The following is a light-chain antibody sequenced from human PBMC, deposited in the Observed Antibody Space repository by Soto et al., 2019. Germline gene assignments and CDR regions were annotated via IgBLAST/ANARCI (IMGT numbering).Light chain of an antibody. V-gene: IGLV2-14*01. J-gene: IGLJ1*01. CDR2: EVV. CDR3: ALCTSINTCV. Sequence: QSVLTQPASVSGSPGQSITISCTGPGSDFGGYNYVSWYQQYPGKAPKLLIYEVVNRPSGLSNRFSGSKSGNTASLTLSGLQAEDEADYYCALCTSINTCVFGTGTKVTVL. CDR1: GSDFGGYNY.